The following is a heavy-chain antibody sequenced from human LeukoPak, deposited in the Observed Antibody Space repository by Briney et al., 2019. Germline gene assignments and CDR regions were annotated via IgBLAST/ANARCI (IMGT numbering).Heavy chain of an antibody. V-gene: IGHV3-48*04. J-gene: IGHJ4*02. D-gene: IGHD1-1*01. CDR3: ARDHNYAFDN. Sequence: GRSLRLSCTASGFPFNEYSMNWVRQAPGKGLEWISYIGIDSGNTKYADSVKGRFTMSADNGKNSVSLQMSSLRVEDTAVYYCARDHNYAFDNWGQGTLVSVSS. CDR1: GFPFNEYS. CDR2: IGIDSGNT.